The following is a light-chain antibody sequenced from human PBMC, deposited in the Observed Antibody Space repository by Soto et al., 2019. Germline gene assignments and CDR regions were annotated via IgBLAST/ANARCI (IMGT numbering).Light chain of an antibody. Sequence: QAVVTQEPSLTVSSGGTVTLTCGSSTGAVTSGHYPYWFQQKPGQAPRTLIYDTSNKHSWTPARFSGSLLGGKAALTLSGAQPEDEAEYYCLLSYSGAHEVFGGGTKVTVL. CDR1: TGAVTSGHY. CDR3: LLSYSGAHEV. CDR2: DTS. V-gene: IGLV7-46*01. J-gene: IGLJ2*01.